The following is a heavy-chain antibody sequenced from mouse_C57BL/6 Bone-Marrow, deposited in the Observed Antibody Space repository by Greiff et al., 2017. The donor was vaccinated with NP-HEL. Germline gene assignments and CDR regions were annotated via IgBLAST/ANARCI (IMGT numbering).Heavy chain of an antibody. D-gene: IGHD4-1*01. J-gene: IGHJ2*01. CDR2: IDPSDSYT. Sequence: QVQLQQPGAELVRPGTSVKLSCKASGYTFTSYWMHWVKQRPGQGLEWIGVIDPSDSYTNYNQKFKGKATLTVDTSSSTAYMQLSSLTSEDSAVYYCARCKLGPFDYWGQGTTLTVSS. CDR3: ARCKLGPFDY. V-gene: IGHV1-59*01. CDR1: GYTFTSYW.